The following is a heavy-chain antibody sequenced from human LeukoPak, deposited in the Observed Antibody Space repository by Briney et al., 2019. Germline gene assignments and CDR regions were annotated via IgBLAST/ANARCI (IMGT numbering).Heavy chain of an antibody. J-gene: IGHJ4*02. V-gene: IGHV3-15*01. CDR2: IKSKTDGGTT. Sequence: WIRQPPGKGLEWVGRIKSKTDGGTTDYAAPVKGRFTISRDDSKNTLYLQMNSLKTEDTAVYYCTTDAGSKGFDYWGQRTLVTVSS. D-gene: IGHD4-11*01. CDR3: TTDAGSKGFDY.